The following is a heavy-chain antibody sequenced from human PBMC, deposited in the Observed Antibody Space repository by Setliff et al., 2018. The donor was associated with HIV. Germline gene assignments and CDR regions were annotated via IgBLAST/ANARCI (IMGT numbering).Heavy chain of an antibody. CDR1: DGSFNAYY. J-gene: IGHJ4*01. D-gene: IGHD1-1*01. CDR3: VRSGYYWNTSPSF. CDR2: SCYSRIT. V-gene: IGHV4-39*01. Sequence: SETLSLTCAVSDGSFNAYYWSWIRQPPEKGLEWIGSSCYSRITYYNSSLKSRATFSVDTPRNQLSLKLSSVTAADTAVYYCVRSGYYWNTSPSFWGHGTLVTVSS.